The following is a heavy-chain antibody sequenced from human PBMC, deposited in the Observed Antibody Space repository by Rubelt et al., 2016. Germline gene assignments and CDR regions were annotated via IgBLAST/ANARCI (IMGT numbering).Heavy chain of an antibody. D-gene: IGHD6-13*01. CDR1: GGSFSGYY. CDR2: INHSGST. J-gene: IGHJ5*02. CDR3: AREFIAAAGTGAIDP. Sequence: QVQLQQWGAGLLKPSETLSLTCAVYGGSFSGYYWSWIRQPPGKGLEWIGEINHSGSTNYNPSLKIRVTISVDTSKNQFSLKLSSVTAADTAVYYCAREFIAAAGTGAIDPWGQGTLVTVSS. V-gene: IGHV4-34*01.